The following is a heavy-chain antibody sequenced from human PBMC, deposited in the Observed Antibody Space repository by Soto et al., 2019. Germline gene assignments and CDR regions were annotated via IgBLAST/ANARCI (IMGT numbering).Heavy chain of an antibody. CDR2: ISATGGST. J-gene: IGHJ4*02. CDR1: GFPFKNYA. Sequence: GGSLRLSCTSSGFPFKNYAMNWVRQAPGKGLEWVATISATGGSTYYADSVKGRFTISRDNSKNTLYLQMNGLRVEDTAVYYCAKDRLAGNFDYWGQGTHVTVSS. CDR3: AKDRLAGNFDY. V-gene: IGHV3-23*01.